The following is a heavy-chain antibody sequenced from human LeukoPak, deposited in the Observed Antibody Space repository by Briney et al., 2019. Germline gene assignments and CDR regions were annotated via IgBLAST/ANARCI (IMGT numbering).Heavy chain of an antibody. CDR2: INHSGST. CDR3: ARGHRITIFGVVISRWFDP. J-gene: IGHJ5*02. CDR1: GFTFSSYA. V-gene: IGHV4-34*01. D-gene: IGHD3-3*01. Sequence: GSLRLSCAASGFTFSSYAMSWVRQAPGKGLEWIGEINHSGSTNYNPPLKSRVTISVDTSKNQFSLKLSSVTAADTAVYYCARGHRITIFGVVISRWFDPWGQGTLVTVSS.